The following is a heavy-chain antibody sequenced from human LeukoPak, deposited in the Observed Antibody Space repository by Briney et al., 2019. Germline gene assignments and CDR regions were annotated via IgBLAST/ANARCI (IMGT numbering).Heavy chain of an antibody. CDR2: IGGGGSST. V-gene: IGHV3-23*01. Sequence: PGGSLRLSCAASGFTFSNFAMSWVRQTPGKGLEWVSAIGGGGSSTYYPDSVKGRFTISRDNSENTLVLQMNSLRAEDRAVYYCAKDVSYCDYRWFAPWGQGTLVTVSS. D-gene: IGHD4-17*01. CDR1: GFTFSNFA. J-gene: IGHJ5*02. CDR3: AKDVSYCDYRWFAP.